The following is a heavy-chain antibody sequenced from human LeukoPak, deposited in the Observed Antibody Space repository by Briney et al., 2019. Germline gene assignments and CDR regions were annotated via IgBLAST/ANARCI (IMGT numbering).Heavy chain of an antibody. Sequence: ASVKVSCKASGYTFTSYDINWVRQATGQGLEWMGWMNPNSGNTGYAQKFQGRVTMTRNTSISTAYVELSSLRSEDTAVYYCARTTGRWFGSVLGYWGQGTLVTVSS. J-gene: IGHJ4*02. V-gene: IGHV1-8*01. CDR2: MNPNSGNT. CDR1: GYTFTSYD. CDR3: ARTTGRWFGSVLGY. D-gene: IGHD3-10*01.